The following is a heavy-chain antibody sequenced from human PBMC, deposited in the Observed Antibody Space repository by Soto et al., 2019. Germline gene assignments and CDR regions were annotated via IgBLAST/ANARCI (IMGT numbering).Heavy chain of an antibody. J-gene: IGHJ2*01. Sequence: SVKVSCKASGYTFTGYYMHSVRQAPGQGLEWMGGIIPNFGSANYAQKFQGRVTITAAASTSTAYMELSSLRSEDTAVYYCAQTLGLAAAGPGRFDLWGRGTLVTVSS. V-gene: IGHV1-69*13. CDR2: IIPNFGSA. CDR3: AQTLGLAAAGPGRFDL. CDR1: GYTFTGYY. D-gene: IGHD6-25*01.